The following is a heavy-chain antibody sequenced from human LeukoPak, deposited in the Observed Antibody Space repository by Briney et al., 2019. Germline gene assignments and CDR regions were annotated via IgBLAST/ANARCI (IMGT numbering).Heavy chain of an antibody. Sequence: PGGSPRLSCAVSGFTSGSYWMSWVRQAPGKGLEWVANIKQDGSEKYYVDSVKGRFTISRDNAKNSLYLQMNSLRAEDTAVYYCARAPYCIGGSCRFDYWGQGTLVTVSS. CDR3: ARAPYCIGGSCRFDY. CDR1: GFTSGSYW. V-gene: IGHV3-7*03. CDR2: IKQDGSEK. D-gene: IGHD2-15*01. J-gene: IGHJ4*02.